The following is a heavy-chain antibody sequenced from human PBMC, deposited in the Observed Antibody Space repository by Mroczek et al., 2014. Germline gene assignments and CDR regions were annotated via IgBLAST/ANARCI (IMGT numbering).Heavy chain of an antibody. J-gene: IGHJ6*03. CDR3: ARESGGYCSSTSCQPTDYYYYMDV. V-gene: IGHV1-69*01. D-gene: IGHD2-2*01. CDR1: GGTFSSYA. CDR2: IIPIFGTA. Sequence: VQLGGGLGAEVKKPGSSVKVSCKASGGTFSSYAISWVRQAPGQGLEWMGGIIPIFGTANYAQKFQGRVTITADESTSTAYMELSSLRSEDTAVYYCARESGGYCSSTSCQPTDYYYYMDVWGKGTTVTVSS.